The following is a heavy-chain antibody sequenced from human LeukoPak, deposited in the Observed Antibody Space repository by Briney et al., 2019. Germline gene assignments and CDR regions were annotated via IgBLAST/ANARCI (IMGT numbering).Heavy chain of an antibody. J-gene: IGHJ4*02. D-gene: IGHD7-27*01. CDR2: ISSSSSYI. V-gene: IGHV3-21*01. Sequence: GGSLRLSCAASGFTFSTYNMNWVRQAPGKGLEWVSSISSSSSYIYYADSVKGRFTISRDNAKNSLSLQMNSLRAEDTAVYYCARDRDWGCSYCSYWGQGTLVTVSS. CDR3: ARDRDWGCSYCSY. CDR1: GFTFSTYN.